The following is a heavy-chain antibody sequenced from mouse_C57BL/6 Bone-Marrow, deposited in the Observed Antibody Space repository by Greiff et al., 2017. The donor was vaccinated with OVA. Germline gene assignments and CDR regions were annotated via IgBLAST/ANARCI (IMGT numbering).Heavy chain of an antibody. J-gene: IGHJ4*01. CDR1: GFTFSDYY. CDR3: ARHRYGSSYRYAMDY. V-gene: IGHV5-12*01. Sequence: DVMLVESGGGLVQPGGSLKLSCAASGFTFSDYYMYWVRQTPEKRLEWVAYISNGGGSTYYPDTVKGRFTISRDNAKNTLYLQMSRLKSEDTAMYYCARHRYGSSYRYAMDYWGQGTSVTVSS. D-gene: IGHD1-1*01. CDR2: ISNGGGST.